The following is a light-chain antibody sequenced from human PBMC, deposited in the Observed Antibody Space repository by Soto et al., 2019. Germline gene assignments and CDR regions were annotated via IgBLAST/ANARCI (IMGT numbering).Light chain of an antibody. J-gene: IGKJ5*01. CDR1: QSVSSY. V-gene: IGKV3-11*01. Sequence: EIVLTQSPATLSLSPGERATLSCRASQSVSSYLAWYQQKPGQAPRLLIYDASNRATGIPARLSGSGSGTDFTLTISSLEPEDFAVYYCQQRSNWPPEITVGQGTRLESK. CDR2: DAS. CDR3: QQRSNWPPEIT.